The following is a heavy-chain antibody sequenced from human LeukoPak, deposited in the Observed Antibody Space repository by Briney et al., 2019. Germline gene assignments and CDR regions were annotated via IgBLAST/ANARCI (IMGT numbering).Heavy chain of an antibody. Sequence: SETLSLTCTVSGDSISSPYWSWIRQPPGKRLEWVGYVHYTGKTNYNPSLNNRATISVDMSKNQFSLTLTSVTVADTAMYYCARGYYDRSGSSNPFDFWGQGTLVTVSA. J-gene: IGHJ4*02. CDR3: ARGYYDRSGSSNPFDF. CDR1: GDSISSPY. D-gene: IGHD3-22*01. CDR2: VHYTGKT. V-gene: IGHV4-59*11.